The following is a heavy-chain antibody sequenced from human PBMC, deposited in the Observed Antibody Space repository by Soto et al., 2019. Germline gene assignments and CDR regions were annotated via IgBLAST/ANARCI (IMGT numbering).Heavy chain of an antibody. CDR3: AAILLWFGEPNGYDD. CDR1: GYTFTSYA. CDR2: INAGNGNT. V-gene: IGHV1-3*01. Sequence: GASVKVSCKASGYTFTSYAMHWVRQAPGQRLEWMGWINAGNGNTKYSQKFQGRVTITRDTSASTAYMELSSLRSEDTAVYYCAAILLWFGEPNGYDDWGQGTLVTVSS. D-gene: IGHD3-10*01. J-gene: IGHJ4*02.